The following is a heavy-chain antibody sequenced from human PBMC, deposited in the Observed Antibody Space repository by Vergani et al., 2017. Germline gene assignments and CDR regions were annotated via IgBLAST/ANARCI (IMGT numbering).Heavy chain of an antibody. J-gene: IGHJ6*02. CDR1: GGSISSGGYY. Sequence: QVQLQESGPGLVKPSQTLSLTCTVSGGSISSGGYYWSWVRQHPGKGLEWIGYIYYSGSTYYNPSLKSRVTISVDTSKNQFSLKLSSVTAADTAVYYCARGSYDSSGYYKYYYYGMDVWGQGTTVTVSS. CDR2: IYYSGST. CDR3: ARGSYDSSGYYKYYYYGMDV. V-gene: IGHV4-31*03. D-gene: IGHD3-22*01.